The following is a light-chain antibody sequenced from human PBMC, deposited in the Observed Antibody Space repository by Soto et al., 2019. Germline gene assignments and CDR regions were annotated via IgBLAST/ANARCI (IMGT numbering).Light chain of an antibody. CDR1: SGHSNYA. V-gene: IGLV4-69*01. CDR3: QTWGTGIRV. Sequence: QLVLTQSPSASASLGASVKLTCTLSSGHSNYAIAWHQQQPEKGPRYLMKVNSDGSHRKGDGIPDRFSGSSSGAQRYLTISSLQSEDEPDYYCQTWGTGIRVFGTGTKLTVL. J-gene: IGLJ1*01. CDR2: VNSDGSH.